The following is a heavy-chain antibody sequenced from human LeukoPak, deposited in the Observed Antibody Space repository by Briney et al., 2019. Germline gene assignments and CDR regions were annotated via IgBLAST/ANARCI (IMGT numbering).Heavy chain of an antibody. CDR3: AKDGGLWVSAHWGDS. D-gene: IGHD7-27*01. J-gene: IGHJ4*02. CDR2: ITTSDGNT. V-gene: IGHV3-23*01. Sequence: GGSLRLSCAASGLTFPDAWMTWVRQAPGKGLEWVSTITTSDGNTYYADSVKGRFTVSRDNSKNTLFLQVNSLRAEDTAVYYCAKDGGLWVSAHWGDSWGRGTLVTVSS. CDR1: GLTFPDAW.